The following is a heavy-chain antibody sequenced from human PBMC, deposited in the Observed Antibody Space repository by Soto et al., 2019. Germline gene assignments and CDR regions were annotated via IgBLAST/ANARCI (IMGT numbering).Heavy chain of an antibody. CDR1: GYTFTSYG. CDR3: ARDRGSHGSGSRVCDP. CDR2: ISAYNGNT. V-gene: IGHV1-18*01. J-gene: IGHJ5*02. D-gene: IGHD3-10*01. Sequence: QVQLVQSGAEVKKPGASVKVSCKASGYTFTSYGISWVRQAPGQGLEWMGWISAYNGNTNYAQKLQGRVTMTTDTSTRTAYMELGSLRSDDTAVYYCARDRGSHGSGSRVCDPWGQGTLVTVSS.